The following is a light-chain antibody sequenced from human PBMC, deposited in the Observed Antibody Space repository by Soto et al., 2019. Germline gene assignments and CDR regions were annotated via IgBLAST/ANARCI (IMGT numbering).Light chain of an antibody. CDR2: DAS. V-gene: IGKV3-11*01. Sequence: EIVLTQSPPTLSLSPGSRSTLACRASQSVSNYLAWYQQKPCQAPRLLXYDASNRATGIPARFSGSGSATDFTLTISSLEPEDFAVYYCQQRSNWPLITFGQGTRLEIK. J-gene: IGKJ5*01. CDR3: QQRSNWPLIT. CDR1: QSVSNY.